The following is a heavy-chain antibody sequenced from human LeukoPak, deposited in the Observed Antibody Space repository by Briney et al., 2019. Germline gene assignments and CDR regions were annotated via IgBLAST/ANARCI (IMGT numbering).Heavy chain of an antibody. CDR3: ARVPLSYSSSWYANDAFDI. J-gene: IGHJ3*02. Sequence: ASVKVSCKVSGYTLTELSMHWVRQAPGKGLEWMGGFDPEDGETIYAQKFQGRVTMTEDTSTDTAYMELRSLRSDDTAVYYCARVPLSYSSSWYANDAFDIWGQGTMVTVSS. V-gene: IGHV1-24*01. CDR2: FDPEDGET. D-gene: IGHD6-13*01. CDR1: GYTLTELS.